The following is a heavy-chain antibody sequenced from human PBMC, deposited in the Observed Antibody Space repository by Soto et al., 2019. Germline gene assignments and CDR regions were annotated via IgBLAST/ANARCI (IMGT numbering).Heavy chain of an antibody. V-gene: IGHV3-43*02. Sequence: GESLKISCAASGFTFDDYAIHWVRQAPGKGLEWVSLISGDGGSTYYADSVKGRFTISRDNSKNSLYLQMNSLRTEDTALYYCAKDKGSGSYYFDYWGQGTLVTVSS. CDR3: AKDKGSGSYYFDY. CDR2: ISGDGGST. CDR1: GFTFDDYA. D-gene: IGHD1-26*01. J-gene: IGHJ4*02.